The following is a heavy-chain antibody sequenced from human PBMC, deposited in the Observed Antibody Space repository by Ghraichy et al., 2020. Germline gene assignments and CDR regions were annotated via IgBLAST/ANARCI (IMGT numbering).Heavy chain of an antibody. J-gene: IGHJ3*02. V-gene: IGHV4-34*01. CDR1: GGSFSGYY. D-gene: IGHD3-10*01. CDR2: INHSGST. Sequence: SETLSLTCAVYGGSFSGYYWSWIRQPPGKGLEWIGEINHSGSTNFNPSLKSRVTISVDTSKNQFSLKLSSVTAADTAVYYCARALLLLWFGELSSDAFDIWGQGPMVTVSS. CDR3: ARALLLLWFGELSSDAFDI.